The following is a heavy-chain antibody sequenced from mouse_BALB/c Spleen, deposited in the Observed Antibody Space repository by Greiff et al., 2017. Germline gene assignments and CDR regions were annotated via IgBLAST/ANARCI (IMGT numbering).Heavy chain of an antibody. CDR2: ISDGGSYT. V-gene: IGHV5-4*02. CDR1: GFTFSDYY. D-gene: IGHD2-14*01. Sequence: EVQVVESGGGLVKPGGSLKLSCAASGFTFSDYYMYWVRQTPEKRLEWVATISDGGSYTYYPDSVKGRFTISRDNAKNNLYLQMSSLKSEDTAMYYCAREGYRYGGGYAMDYWGQGTSVTVSS. CDR3: AREGYRYGGGYAMDY. J-gene: IGHJ4*01.